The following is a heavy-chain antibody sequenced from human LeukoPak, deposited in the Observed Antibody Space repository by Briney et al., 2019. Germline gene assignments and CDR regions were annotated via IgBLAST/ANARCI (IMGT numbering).Heavy chain of an antibody. CDR1: GYTFTGYY. CDR3: ARDPHYGDYANYYYYYYMDV. J-gene: IGHJ6*03. D-gene: IGHD4-17*01. V-gene: IGHV1-2*02. CDR2: INPNSGGT. Sequence: ASVKVSCKASGYTFTGYYMHWVRQAPGQGLEWMGWINPNSGGTNYAQKFQGRVTMTRDTSISTDYMELSRLRSDDTAVYYCARDPHYGDYANYYYYYYMDVWGKGTTVTVSS.